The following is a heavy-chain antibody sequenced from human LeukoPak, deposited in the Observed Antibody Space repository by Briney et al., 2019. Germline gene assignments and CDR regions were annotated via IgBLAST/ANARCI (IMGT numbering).Heavy chain of an antibody. J-gene: IGHJ4*02. Sequence: SVKVSCKASGGTFSSYAISWVRQAPGRGLEWMGGIIPIFGTANYAQKFQGRVTITADESTSTAYMELSGLRSEDTAVYYCASSNVVVVAAGKGGNFDYWGQGTLVTVSS. V-gene: IGHV1-69*01. D-gene: IGHD2-15*01. CDR2: IIPIFGTA. CDR1: GGTFSSYA. CDR3: ASSNVVVVAAGKGGNFDY.